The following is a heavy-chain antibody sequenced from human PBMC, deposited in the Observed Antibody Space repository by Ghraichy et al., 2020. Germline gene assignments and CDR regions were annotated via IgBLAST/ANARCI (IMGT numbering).Heavy chain of an antibody. CDR1: GFTFSSYA. Sequence: LSLTCAASGFTFSSYAMSWVRQAPGKGLEWVSAISGSGGSTYYADSVKGRFTISRDNSKNTLYLQMNSLRAEDTAVYYCAKDGGIGAVRGVDYFDYWGQGTLVTVSS. CDR3: AKDGGIGAVRGVDYFDY. CDR2: ISGSGGST. D-gene: IGHD3-16*01. V-gene: IGHV3-23*01. J-gene: IGHJ4*02.